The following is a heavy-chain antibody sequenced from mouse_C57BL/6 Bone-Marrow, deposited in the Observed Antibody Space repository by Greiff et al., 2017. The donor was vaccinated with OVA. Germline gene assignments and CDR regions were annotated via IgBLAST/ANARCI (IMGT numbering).Heavy chain of an antibody. D-gene: IGHD1-1*01. CDR3: ARSLYYGRGGYLDY. CDR1: GYTFTDYY. V-gene: IGHV1-26*01. J-gene: IGHJ2*01. Sequence: EVQLQQSGPELVKPGASVKISCKASGYTFTDYYMNWVKQSHGKSLEWIGDINPNNGGTSYNQKFKGKATLTVDKSSSTAYMELRSLTSEDSAVYDFARSLYYGRGGYLDYWGQGTTRTVSS. CDR2: INPNNGGT.